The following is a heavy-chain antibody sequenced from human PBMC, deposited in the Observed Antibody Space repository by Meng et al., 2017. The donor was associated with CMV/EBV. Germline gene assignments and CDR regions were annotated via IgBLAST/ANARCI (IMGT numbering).Heavy chain of an antibody. CDR3: ARASFWGCDY. CDR2: INSDASST. CDR1: GFTFSNYW. J-gene: IGHJ4*02. V-gene: IGHV3-74*01. D-gene: IGHD7-27*01. Sequence: GESLKISCAASGFTFSNYWMHWVRQAPGKGLVWVSHINSDASSTDYADSVKGRFTISRDNAKNSLYLQMNSLRAEDTAVYYCARASFWGCDYWGQGTLVTVSS.